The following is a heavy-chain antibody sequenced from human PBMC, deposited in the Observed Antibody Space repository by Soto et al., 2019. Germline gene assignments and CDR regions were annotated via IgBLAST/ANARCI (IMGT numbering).Heavy chain of an antibody. J-gene: IGHJ4*02. Sequence: QVQLVQSGAEVKKPGASVKVSCKASGYTFTSYYMHWVRQAPGQGLEWMGIINPSGGSTSYAQKFQGRVTMTRDTSTSTVYMELSSLRSEDTAVYYCARDGGLVGATDHFDYWGQGTLVTVSS. CDR2: INPSGGST. CDR1: GYTFTSYY. D-gene: IGHD1-26*01. CDR3: ARDGGLVGATDHFDY. V-gene: IGHV1-46*01.